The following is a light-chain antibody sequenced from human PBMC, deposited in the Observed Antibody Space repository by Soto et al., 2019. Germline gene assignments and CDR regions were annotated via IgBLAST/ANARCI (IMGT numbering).Light chain of an antibody. CDR3: SSYTSIAGV. CDR1: SSDVGGYNF. CDR2: EVN. V-gene: IGLV2-14*01. J-gene: IGLJ3*02. Sequence: QSALTQPASVSGSPGQSITISCTGTSSDVGGYNFVSWYQQHPGKAPKLMIYEVNNRPAGVSNRFSGSKSGNTASLTISGRQAEDEADYYCSSYTSIAGVFGGGTKLTVL.